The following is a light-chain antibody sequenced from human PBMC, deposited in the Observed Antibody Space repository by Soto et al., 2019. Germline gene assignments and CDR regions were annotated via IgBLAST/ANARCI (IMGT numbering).Light chain of an antibody. Sequence: EIVLTQSPGTLSLSPGDRATLSCRASQSVTNNFLAWYQHNPGQAPRLLIYGTSSRATGIPGRFSGSGSGTDFTLTISRLQPEDFAVYHCQHYGSSAITFGQGTRLDI. CDR2: GTS. CDR1: QSVTNNF. CDR3: QHYGSSAIT. J-gene: IGKJ5*01. V-gene: IGKV3-20*01.